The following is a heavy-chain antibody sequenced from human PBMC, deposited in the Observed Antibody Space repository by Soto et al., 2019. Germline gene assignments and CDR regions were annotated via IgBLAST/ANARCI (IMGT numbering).Heavy chain of an antibody. J-gene: IGHJ4*02. CDR1: GFTFSSYA. CDR3: AKCSSDSCYSTSDY. V-gene: IGHV3-23*01. D-gene: IGHD2-15*01. Sequence: EVQLLESGGVMVQPGGSLRLSCAASGFTFSSYAMSWVRQAPGKGLEWVSGICGSGGATYYAGSVKGRFTIPRDNSRNTLFLQMNSLRADDTAVYYCAKCSSDSCYSTSDYWGQGTLVTVSS. CDR2: ICGSGGAT.